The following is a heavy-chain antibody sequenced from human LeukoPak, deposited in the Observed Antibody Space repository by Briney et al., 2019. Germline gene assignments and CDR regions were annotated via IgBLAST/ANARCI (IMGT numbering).Heavy chain of an antibody. V-gene: IGHV1-8*01. J-gene: IGHJ5*02. CDR2: MNPNSGNT. CDR1: GYTFTSYD. Sequence: ASVKVSCKASGYTFTSYDINWVRQATGQGLEWMGWMNPNSGNTGYAQKFQGRVTMIRNTSISTAYMELSSLRSEDTVVYYCAIVVGANNWFDPWGQGTLVTVS. D-gene: IGHD1-26*01. CDR3: AIVVGANNWFDP.